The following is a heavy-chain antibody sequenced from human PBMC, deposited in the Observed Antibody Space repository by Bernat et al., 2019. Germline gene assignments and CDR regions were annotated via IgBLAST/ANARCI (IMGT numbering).Heavy chain of an antibody. Sequence: QVQLVQSGAEVKKPGASVKVSCKASGYTFTVYHSHWVRQAPGQGLEWMGWTNIKTGGTNYAQKFQGRVTMTRDTSISTAYMELSRLTSDDTAVYYCARDGRTFDLDYWGQGTLVTVSS. V-gene: IGHV1-2*02. D-gene: IGHD3-10*01. CDR3: ARDGRTFDLDY. J-gene: IGHJ4*02. CDR2: TNIKTGGT. CDR1: GYTFTVYH.